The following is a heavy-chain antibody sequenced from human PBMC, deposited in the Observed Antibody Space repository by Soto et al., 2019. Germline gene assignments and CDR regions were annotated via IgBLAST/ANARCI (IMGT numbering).Heavy chain of an antibody. CDR1: GYSISSGYY. V-gene: IGHV4-38-2*01. Sequence: SETLSLTCGVSGYSISSGYYWGWIRQLPGKGLEWIGNIYHSGSTYYNPSLKSRVTISVDTSKNQFSLKLTSVTAADTAVYQCARVKPSSYGMDVWGQGTTVTVSS. CDR2: IYHSGST. CDR3: ARVKPSSYGMDV. J-gene: IGHJ6*02.